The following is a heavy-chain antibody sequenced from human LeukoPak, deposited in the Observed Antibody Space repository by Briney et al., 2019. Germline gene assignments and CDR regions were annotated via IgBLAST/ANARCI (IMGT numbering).Heavy chain of an antibody. CDR1: GYSTSSGYY. D-gene: IGHD1-20*01. V-gene: IGHV4-38-2*02. CDR2: IYHSGSI. J-gene: IGHJ4*02. CDR3: ARTITGRVDY. Sequence: SETLSLTCTVSGYSTSSGYYWGWIRQPPGKGLEWIGSIYHSGSIYYNPSLKSRVTFSVDTSKNQFSLKLRSVTAADTAVYYCARTITGRVDYWGQGTLVTVSS.